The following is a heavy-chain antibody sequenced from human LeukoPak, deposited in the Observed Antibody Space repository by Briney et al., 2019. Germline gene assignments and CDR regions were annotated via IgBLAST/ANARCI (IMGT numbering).Heavy chain of an antibody. J-gene: IGHJ3*02. CDR3: ARDGHALGATSGHDAFDI. CDR1: GFTFSSYS. D-gene: IGHD1-26*01. Sequence: LTGGSLRLSCAASGFTFSSYSMNWVRQAPGKGLEWVSYISSSSSTIYYADSVKGRFTISRDNAKNSLYLQMNSLRAEDTAVYYCARDGHALGATSGHDAFDIWGQGTMVTVSS. CDR2: ISSSSSTI. V-gene: IGHV3-48*01.